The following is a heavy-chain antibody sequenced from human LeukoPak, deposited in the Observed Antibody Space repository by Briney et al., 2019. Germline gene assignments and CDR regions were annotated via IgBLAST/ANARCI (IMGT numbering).Heavy chain of an antibody. Sequence: GGSLRLSCAASGFTFNNYAMTWVRQAPGKGLEWVSYIGGGTYYADSVSGRFTISRDDSKNTLYLQINSLRAEDKGLYYCARAGGDWPNKNFDFWGQGTLVTVSS. J-gene: IGHJ4*02. CDR3: ARAGGDWPNKNFDF. D-gene: IGHD2-21*02. V-gene: IGHV3-23*01. CDR2: IGGGT. CDR1: GFTFNNYA.